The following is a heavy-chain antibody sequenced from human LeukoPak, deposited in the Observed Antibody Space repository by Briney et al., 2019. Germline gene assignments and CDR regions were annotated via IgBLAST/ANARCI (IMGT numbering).Heavy chain of an antibody. Sequence: SETLSLTCTVSGGSISSYYWSWIRRPPGKGLEWIGYIYYSGSTNYNPSLKSRVTISVDTSRNQFSLKLSSVTAADTAVYYCARGKKEDYDILTGYLDYWGQGTLVTVSS. CDR1: GGSISSYY. CDR2: IYYSGST. J-gene: IGHJ4*02. CDR3: ARGKKEDYDILTGYLDY. D-gene: IGHD3-9*01. V-gene: IGHV4-59*01.